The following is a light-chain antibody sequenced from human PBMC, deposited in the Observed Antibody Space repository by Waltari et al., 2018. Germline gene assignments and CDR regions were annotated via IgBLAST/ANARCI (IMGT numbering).Light chain of an antibody. V-gene: IGLV2-11*01. CDR3: CSHAGSDTFWV. CDR2: YVS. CDR1: SSDVGGYDF. Sequence: QSALTQPRSVSGPPGQSVTISCTGTSSDVGGYDFLSWYQQHPGKAPKLIMYYVSQRPSGVPDRFAGAKSGNTASRTITGLQAEDEAEYYCCSHAGSDTFWVFGGGTKVTVL. J-gene: IGLJ3*02.